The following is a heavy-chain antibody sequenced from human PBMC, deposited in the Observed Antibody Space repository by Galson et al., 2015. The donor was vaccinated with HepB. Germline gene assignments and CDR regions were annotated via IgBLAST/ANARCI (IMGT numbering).Heavy chain of an antibody. CDR2: ISPYNGNT. V-gene: IGHV1-18*01. CDR3: AREEGVAVGTDTLDF. J-gene: IGHJ4*02. CDR1: GYSFTNYG. Sequence: SVKVSCKASGYSFTNYGITWVRQAPGQGLEWMGWISPYNGNTNYAQNLQGRVTMTADTSTNTALMELRGLKSDDTAVYYCAREEGVAVGTDTLDFWGQGTLLTVSS. D-gene: IGHD6-13*01.